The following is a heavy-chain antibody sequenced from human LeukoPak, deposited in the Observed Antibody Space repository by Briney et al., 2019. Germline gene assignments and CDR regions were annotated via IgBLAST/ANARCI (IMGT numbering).Heavy chain of an antibody. J-gene: IGHJ4*02. CDR3: AKGHYYDSSVFDY. CDR1: GFTFTNYW. D-gene: IGHD3-22*01. V-gene: IGHV3-7*01. CDR2: IKQDRSEK. Sequence: GGSLRLSCAASGFTFTNYWMSWVRQAPGKGLELVANIKQDRSEKYYADSVKGRFTISRDNSKNTLYLQMNSLRAEDTAVYYCAKGHYYDSSVFDYWGQGTLVTVSS.